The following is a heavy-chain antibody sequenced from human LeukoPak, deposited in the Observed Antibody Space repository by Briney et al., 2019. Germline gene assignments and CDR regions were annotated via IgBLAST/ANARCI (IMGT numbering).Heavy chain of an antibody. CDR1: GFTFSSYG. CDR2: IKQEGSEK. CDR3: ARLRFVAASGVSPFDY. J-gene: IGHJ4*02. Sequence: GGSLRLSCAASGFTFSSYGMHWVRQAPGKGLEWVASIKQEGSEKYYVDSVKGRFTISRDNAKNSLYLQLHSLRAEDTAVYYCARLRFVAASGVSPFDYWGQGTLVTVSS. V-gene: IGHV3-7*01. D-gene: IGHD2-8*02.